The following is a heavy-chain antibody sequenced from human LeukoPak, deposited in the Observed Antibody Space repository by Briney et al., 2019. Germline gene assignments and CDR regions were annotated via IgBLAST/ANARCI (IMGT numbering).Heavy chain of an antibody. V-gene: IGHV3-66*01. CDR3: ARESAKVLAYYFDY. CDR1: GFTVSSNY. Sequence: GGSLRPSCAASGFTVSSNYMSWVRQAPGKGLEWVSVIYSGGSTYYADSVKGRFTISRDNSKNTLYLQMNSLRAEDTAVYYCARESAKVLAYYFDYWGQGTLVTVSS. D-gene: IGHD4/OR15-4a*01. J-gene: IGHJ4*02. CDR2: IYSGGST.